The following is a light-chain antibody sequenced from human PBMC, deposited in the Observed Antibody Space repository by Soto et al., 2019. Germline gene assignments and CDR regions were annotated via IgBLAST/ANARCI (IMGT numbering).Light chain of an antibody. CDR1: QGISSW. V-gene: IGKV1-5*01. Sequence: DIPMTQSPSTLSASIGDRVTITCRASQGISSWLAWYQHKPGKAPKLLLYDASSLESGVPSRFSGGGAGTEFTLTISSLQPDDFATYYCQHYNNYPWTFGQGTKVEIK. CDR3: QHYNNYPWT. CDR2: DAS. J-gene: IGKJ1*01.